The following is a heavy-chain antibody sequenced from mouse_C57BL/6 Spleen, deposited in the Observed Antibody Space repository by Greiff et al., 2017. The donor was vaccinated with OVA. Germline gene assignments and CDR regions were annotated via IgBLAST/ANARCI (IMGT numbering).Heavy chain of an antibody. CDR2: IYPSDSET. Sequence: QVQLQQPGAELVRPGSSVKLSCKASGYTFTSHWMDWVKQRPGQGLEWIGNIYPSDSETHYNQKFKDKATLTVDKSSSTAYMQLSSLTSEDSAVYYCARGTDGYYLYFDYWGQGTTLTVSS. D-gene: IGHD2-3*01. V-gene: IGHV1-61*01. J-gene: IGHJ2*01. CDR1: GYTFTSHW. CDR3: ARGTDGYYLYFDY.